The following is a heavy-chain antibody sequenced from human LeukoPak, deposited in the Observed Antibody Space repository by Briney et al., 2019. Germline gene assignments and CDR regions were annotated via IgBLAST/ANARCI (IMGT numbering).Heavy chain of an antibody. J-gene: IGHJ3*02. Sequence: PGRSLRLSCAASGFTFSSYAMHWVRQAPGKGLEWVAVISYDGSNKYYADSVKGRFTISRDNSKNTLYLQMNSLRAEDTAVYYCARGPPDCSSTSCYAFDAFDIWGQGTMVTVSS. CDR3: ARGPPDCSSTSCYAFDAFDI. CDR1: GFTFSSYA. CDR2: ISYDGSNK. V-gene: IGHV3-30*04. D-gene: IGHD2-2*01.